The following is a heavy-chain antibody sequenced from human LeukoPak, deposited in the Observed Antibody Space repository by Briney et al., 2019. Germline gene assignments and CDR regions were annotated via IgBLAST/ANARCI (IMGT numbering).Heavy chain of an antibody. D-gene: IGHD5-18*01. CDR2: INPKTGGT. CDR1: GYTFIGYY. CDR3: ASSRGYSYSLSFDY. Sequence: ASVKVSCKASGYTFIGYYMHWVRQAPGQGLEGMGWINPKTGGTNYAQKFQGRVTMTRDTSISTPYMELSRLRSDDTAVYYCASSRGYSYSLSFDYWGQGTLVTVSS. J-gene: IGHJ4*02. V-gene: IGHV1-2*02.